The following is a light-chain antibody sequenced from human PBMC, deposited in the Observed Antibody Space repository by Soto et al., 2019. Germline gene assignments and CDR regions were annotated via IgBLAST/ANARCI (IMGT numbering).Light chain of an antibody. Sequence: DIQMTQSPSTLSASVGDRVAITCRASQSISQWVAWYQQKPGRAPELLIYDASKLKSGVPSRFSGSGSGTEFSLTISSLQPDDFATYYCQQYNSPITFGQGTRLEIK. J-gene: IGKJ5*01. CDR2: DAS. CDR3: QQYNSPIT. V-gene: IGKV1-5*01. CDR1: QSISQW.